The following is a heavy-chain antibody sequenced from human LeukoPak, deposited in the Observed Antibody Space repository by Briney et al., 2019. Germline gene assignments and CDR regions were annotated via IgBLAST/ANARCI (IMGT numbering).Heavy chain of an antibody. D-gene: IGHD2-2*01. V-gene: IGHV4-59*08. J-gene: IGHJ5*02. CDR1: GVSISSYY. CDR3: ARQLGFCSSTSCYPWFAP. Sequence: PSETLSLTCTVSGVSISSYYWSWIRQPPGKGLEWIGYIYYTGSTNYNPSLKSRVTISVDTSKNQFSLKMSSVTAADTAVYYCARQLGFCSSTSCYPWFAPWGQGTLVTVSS. CDR2: IYYTGST.